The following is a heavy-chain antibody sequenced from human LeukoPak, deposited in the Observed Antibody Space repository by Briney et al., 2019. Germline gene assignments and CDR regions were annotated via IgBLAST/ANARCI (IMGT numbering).Heavy chain of an antibody. CDR2: MSYTGST. CDR1: GVSINTYS. V-gene: IGHV4-59*08. J-gene: IGHJ3*02. CDR3: ARNVLLWFGESRGAFDI. D-gene: IGHD3-10*01. Sequence: SETLSLTCTVSGVSINTYSWSWVRQPPGKGLEWIGYMSYTGSTSYNPSLRSRVTISVDTSKNQFSLKLSSVTAADTAVYYCARNVLLWFGESRGAFDIWGQGTMVTVSS.